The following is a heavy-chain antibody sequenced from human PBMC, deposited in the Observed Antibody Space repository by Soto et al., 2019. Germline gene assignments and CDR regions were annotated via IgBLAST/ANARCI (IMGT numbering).Heavy chain of an antibody. CDR1: GGSISSYY. CDR2: MYHGGRT. J-gene: IGHJ4*02. D-gene: IGHD2-8*01. V-gene: IGHV4-59*01. CDR3: ARDPGYCTNGVCPIFDF. Sequence: SETLSLTCTVSGGSISSYYWSWMRQPPGKGLEWIGHMYHGGRTNYSPSLKSRVTMSLDSSRNQFSLNLSSVTAADTAVYFCARDPGYCTNGVCPIFDFWGEGLLVNVSA.